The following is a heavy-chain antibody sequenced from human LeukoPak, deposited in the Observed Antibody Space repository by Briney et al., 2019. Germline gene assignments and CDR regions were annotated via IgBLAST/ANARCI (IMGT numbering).Heavy chain of an antibody. Sequence: PSETLSLTCTVSGGSISSYYWSWIRQPPGKGLEWIGYIYYSGSTNYNPSLKSRVTISVDTSKNQFSLKLSSVTAADTAVYYCARDYDQYQLLHNWFDPWGQGTLVTVSS. D-gene: IGHD2-2*01. CDR3: ARDYDQYQLLHNWFDP. CDR1: GGSISSYY. CDR2: IYYSGST. V-gene: IGHV4-59*01. J-gene: IGHJ5*02.